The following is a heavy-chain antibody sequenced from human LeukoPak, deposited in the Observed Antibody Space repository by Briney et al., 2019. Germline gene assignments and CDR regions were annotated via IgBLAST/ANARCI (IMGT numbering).Heavy chain of an antibody. V-gene: IGHV3-23*01. D-gene: IGHD5-12*01. CDR3: AKCKDIVATPGDSLDV. Sequence: GGSLRLSCAASGFTFNRYAMSWVRQAPGKGLEWVAAVSTSGDSTYYGGSVKGRFTVSRDNSRNTLYLQMNSLRVEDTAVYYCAKCKDIVATPGDSLDVWGQGTTVTVSS. J-gene: IGHJ6*02. CDR1: GFTFNRYA. CDR2: VSTSGDST.